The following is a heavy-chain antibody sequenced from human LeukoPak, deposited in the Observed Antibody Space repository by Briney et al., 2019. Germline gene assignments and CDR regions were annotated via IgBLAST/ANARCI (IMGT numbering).Heavy chain of an antibody. CDR1: GYTFTANH. CDR2: INPNSGGT. D-gene: IGHD3-10*01. J-gene: IGHJ4*02. V-gene: IGHV1-2*06. CDR3: ASGSGTYSPDY. Sequence: ASVKVSYKASGYTFTANHIHWVRQAPGQGLEWMGRINPNSGGTIYAQEFQGRVIMTRDTSITTGYMELGRLRSDDTAVYYCASGSGTYSPDYWGQGTLVTVSS.